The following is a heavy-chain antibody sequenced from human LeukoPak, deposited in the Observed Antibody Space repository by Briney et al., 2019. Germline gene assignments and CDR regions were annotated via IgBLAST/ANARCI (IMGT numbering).Heavy chain of an antibody. D-gene: IGHD4-11*01. CDR1: GYTFTSYY. CDR2: INPSGGST. CDR3: AREGGPMAQTTVTGNWFDP. V-gene: IGHV1-46*01. J-gene: IGHJ5*02. Sequence: ASVKVPCKASGYTFTSYYMHWVRQAPGQGLEWMGIINPSGGSTSYAQKFQGRVTMTRDTSTSTVYMELSSLRSEDTAVYYCAREGGPMAQTTVTGNWFDPWGQGTLVTVSS.